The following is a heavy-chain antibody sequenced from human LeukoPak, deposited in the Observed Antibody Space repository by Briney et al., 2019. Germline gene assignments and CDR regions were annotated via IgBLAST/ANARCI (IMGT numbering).Heavy chain of an antibody. CDR3: ATAGEYGFDH. CDR1: GFTFSSYW. J-gene: IGHJ5*02. CDR2: MNPDGSTI. Sequence: PGGSLRLSCATSGFTFSSYWMHWVRQDPGKGLVWVSRMNPDGSTINYAGSVKGRFTISRDNAKSTLYLQMNNLRLEDTAVYYCATAGEYGFDHWGQGTLVSVSS. D-gene: IGHD3-10*01. V-gene: IGHV3-74*01.